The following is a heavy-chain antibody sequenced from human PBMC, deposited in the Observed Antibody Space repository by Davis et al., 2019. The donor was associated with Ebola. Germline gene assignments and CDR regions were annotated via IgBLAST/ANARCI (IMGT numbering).Heavy chain of an antibody. D-gene: IGHD5-12*01. CDR2: IYIGGST. CDR3: ARFLDGGYPIDY. V-gene: IGHV3-66*01. Sequence: GESLKISCAASGFTVSSNYMSWVRQAPGKGLEWVSVIYIGGSTYYADSVKGRFTISRDNAKNTLYLQMNSLRVEDTAVYYCARFLDGGYPIDYWGQGTLVTVSS. CDR1: GFTVSSNY. J-gene: IGHJ4*02.